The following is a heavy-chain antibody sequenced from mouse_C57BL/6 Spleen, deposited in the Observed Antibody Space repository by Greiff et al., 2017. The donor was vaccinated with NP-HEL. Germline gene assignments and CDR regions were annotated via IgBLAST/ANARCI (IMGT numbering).Heavy chain of an antibody. CDR1: GYAFTNYL. V-gene: IGHV1-54*01. CDR2: INPGSGGT. D-gene: IGHD2-3*01. CDR3: ARSGGWLDY. Sequence: VQLQQSGAELVRPGTSVKVSCKASGYAFTNYLIEWVKQRPGQGLEWIGVINPGSGGTNYNEKFKGKATLTADKSSSTAYMQLSRLTAEDSAVYVWARSGGWLDYWGQGTTLTVAS. J-gene: IGHJ2*01.